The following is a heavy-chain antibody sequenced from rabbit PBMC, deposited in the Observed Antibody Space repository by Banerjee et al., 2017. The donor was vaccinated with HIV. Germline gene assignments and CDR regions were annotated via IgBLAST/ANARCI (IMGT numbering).Heavy chain of an antibody. Sequence: QEQLVESGGGLVQPEGSLTLTCTASGFSFSSSYWIYWVRQAPGKGLEWIGCINTSSGNTVYASWAKGPFTISKTSSTTVTLQMTSLTAADTATYFCARDGAGYAGYGYARLWGPGTLVTVS. CDR2: INTSSGNT. CDR3: ARDGAGYAGYGYARL. V-gene: IGHV1S45*01. CDR1: GFSFSSSYW. J-gene: IGHJ6*01. D-gene: IGHD6-1*01.